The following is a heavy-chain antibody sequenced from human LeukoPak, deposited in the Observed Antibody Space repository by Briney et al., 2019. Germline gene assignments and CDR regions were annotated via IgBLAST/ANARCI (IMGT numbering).Heavy chain of an antibody. V-gene: IGHV4-38-2*01. Sequence: PSETLSLTCAVPGYSISSGYFWAWIRQPPGKGLEWIGNIYHSGSTYYNPSIKSRVTISVDTSKNQFSLKLSSVTAADTAVYYCARYYYDSSGYYWGNFDYWGQGTLVNVSS. J-gene: IGHJ4*02. D-gene: IGHD3-22*01. CDR1: GYSISSGYF. CDR2: IYHSGST. CDR3: ARYYYDSSGYYWGNFDY.